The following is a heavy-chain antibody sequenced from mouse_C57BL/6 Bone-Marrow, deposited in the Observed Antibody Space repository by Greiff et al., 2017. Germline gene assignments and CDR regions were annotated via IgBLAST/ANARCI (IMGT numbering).Heavy chain of an antibody. J-gene: IGHJ2*01. CDR3: ARHETAQATDY. V-gene: IGHV5-9*01. Sequence: EVKLVESGGGLVKPGGSLKLSCAASGFTFSSYTMSWVRQTPEKRLEWVATISGGGGNTYYPDSVKGRITISRDNAKNTLYLQMSSLRSEDTALYYCARHETAQATDYWGQGTTLTVSS. D-gene: IGHD3-2*02. CDR1: GFTFSSYT. CDR2: ISGGGGNT.